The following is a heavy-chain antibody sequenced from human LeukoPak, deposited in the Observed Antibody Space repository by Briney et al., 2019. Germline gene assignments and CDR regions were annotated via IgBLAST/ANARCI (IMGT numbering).Heavy chain of an antibody. CDR2: INHSGGT. CDR3: ARGLRYSSSWSPFNY. J-gene: IGHJ4*02. Sequence: SETLSLTCAVYGGSFSGYYWSWIRQPPGKGLEWIGEINHSGGTNYSPSLKSRVTISVDTSKNQFSLKLSSVTAADTAVYYCARGLRYSSSWSPFNYWGQGTLVTVSS. V-gene: IGHV4-34*01. CDR1: GGSFSGYY. D-gene: IGHD6-13*01.